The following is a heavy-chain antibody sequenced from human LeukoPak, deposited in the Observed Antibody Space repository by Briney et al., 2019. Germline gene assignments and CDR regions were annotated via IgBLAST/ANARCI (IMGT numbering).Heavy chain of an antibody. Sequence: ASVKVSCKASVYTFTNFYMHWVRQAPGQGLEWMGIINPSGGSTSYAQKFQGRVTMTRDTSTSTVYMEPSSLRSEDTAVYYCARSYCSSTSCYKEWFDPWGQGTLVTVSS. CDR1: VYTFTNFY. V-gene: IGHV1-46*01. CDR2: INPSGGST. D-gene: IGHD2-2*02. J-gene: IGHJ5*02. CDR3: ARSYCSSTSCYKEWFDP.